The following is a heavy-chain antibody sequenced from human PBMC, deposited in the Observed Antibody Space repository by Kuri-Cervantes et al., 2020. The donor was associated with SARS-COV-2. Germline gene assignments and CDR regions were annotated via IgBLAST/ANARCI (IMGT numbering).Heavy chain of an antibody. CDR2: IGTAGDT. Sequence: GGSLRLSCAASGFTFSSYDMHWVRQATGKGLEWVSAIGTAGDTYYPGSVKGRFTISRENAKNSLYLQTNSLRAGDTAVYYCARGRHYYDSSGEWFDPWGQGTLVTVSS. D-gene: IGHD3-22*01. J-gene: IGHJ5*02. V-gene: IGHV3-13*04. CDR1: GFTFSSYD. CDR3: ARGRHYYDSSGEWFDP.